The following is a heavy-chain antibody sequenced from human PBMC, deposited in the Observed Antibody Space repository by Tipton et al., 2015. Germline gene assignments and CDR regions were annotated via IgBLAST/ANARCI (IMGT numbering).Heavy chain of an antibody. CDR2: IRYNGDEE. CDR3: ARDPSRLGVQGYLDY. Sequence: SLRLSCAASGFIFSSYAMSWVRQAPGKGLEWVAVIRYNGDEEHYADSVKGRFTISRDNSKNTLYLQMNSLRAGDTAVYYCARDPSRLGVQGYLDYWGQGAPVTVSS. D-gene: IGHD3-16*01. CDR1: GFIFSSYA. V-gene: IGHV3-33*08. J-gene: IGHJ4*02.